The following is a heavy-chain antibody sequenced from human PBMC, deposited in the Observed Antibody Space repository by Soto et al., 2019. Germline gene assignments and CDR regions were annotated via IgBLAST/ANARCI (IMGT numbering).Heavy chain of an antibody. CDR2: TYYRSGWAY. J-gene: IGHJ4*02. D-gene: IGHD1-26*01. CDR3: ARGWALKY. CDR1: GESVSSNSGA. Sequence: SQTLSLTCALSGESVSSNSGAWNWIRQSPSRGLEWLGRTYYRSGWAYDYAASVRGRISIIPDASKKQFSLQLTSVTPEDTAVSFCARGWALKYWGQGTQVPVSS. V-gene: IGHV6-1*01.